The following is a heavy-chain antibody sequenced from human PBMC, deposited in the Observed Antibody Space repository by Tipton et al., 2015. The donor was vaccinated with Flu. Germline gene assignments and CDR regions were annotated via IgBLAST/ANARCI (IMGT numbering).Heavy chain of an antibody. V-gene: IGHV4-59*12. CDR3: AREAAPTPGTGYQYES. J-gene: IGHJ5*02. Sequence: TLSLTCSVSGGSISSYFWSWIRQPPGKGLEWIGYIYYTGSTSYNPSLKSRVTISVDTSENQFSLKLSSVTAADTAVYFCAREAAPTPGTGYQYESWGQGKLVTVSS. CDR2: IYYTGST. CDR1: GGSISSYF. D-gene: IGHD3-10*01.